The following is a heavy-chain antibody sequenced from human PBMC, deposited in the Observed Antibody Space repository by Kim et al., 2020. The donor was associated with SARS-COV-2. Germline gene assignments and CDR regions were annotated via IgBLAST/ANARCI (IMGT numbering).Heavy chain of an antibody. Sequence: SQTLSLTCAVYGGSFSGYYWSWIRQPPGKGLEWIGEINHSGSTNYNPSLKSRVTISVDTSKNQFSLKLSSVTAADTAVYYCARSESGADYSSSWWRPSGYYYGMDVWGQGTTVTVSS. CDR1: GGSFSGYY. CDR3: ARSESGADYSSSWWRPSGYYYGMDV. V-gene: IGHV4-34*01. J-gene: IGHJ6*02. D-gene: IGHD6-13*01. CDR2: INHSGST.